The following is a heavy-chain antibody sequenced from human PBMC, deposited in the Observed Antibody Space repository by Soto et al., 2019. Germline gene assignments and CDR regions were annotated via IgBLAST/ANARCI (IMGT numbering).Heavy chain of an antibody. CDR3: GRGPSPRAPAGGTPYYYAMDV. CDR1: GYNFTAYD. Sequence: ASVKVSCKASGYNFTAYDINWVCQASGQGLEWMGWMNPINGATGSARRFQGRVSMTRNTATNTAYLELTSLRSDDTAVYYCGRGPSPRAPAGGTPYYYAMDVWGQGTTVTVSS. J-gene: IGHJ6*02. V-gene: IGHV1-8*02. CDR2: MNPINGAT. D-gene: IGHD6-13*01.